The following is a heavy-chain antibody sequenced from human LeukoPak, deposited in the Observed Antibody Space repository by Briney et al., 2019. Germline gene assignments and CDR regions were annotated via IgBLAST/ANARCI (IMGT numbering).Heavy chain of an antibody. CDR2: INPSGGST. D-gene: IGHD1-26*01. CDR1: GYTFTSYY. CDR3: ARRVWATTISRDAFDI. V-gene: IGHV1-46*01. Sequence: ASVKVSCKASGYTFTSYYMHWVRQAPGQGLEWMGIINPSGGSTSYAQKFQGRVTMTRDMSTSTVYMELSSLRSEDTAVYYCARRVWATTISRDAFDIWGQGTMVTVSS. J-gene: IGHJ3*02.